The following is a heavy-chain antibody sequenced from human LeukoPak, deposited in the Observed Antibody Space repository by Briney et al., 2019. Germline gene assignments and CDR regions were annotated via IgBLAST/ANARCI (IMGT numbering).Heavy chain of an antibody. J-gene: IGHJ5*02. CDR1: GFTFSIYW. Sequence: GGSLRLSCAASGFTFSIYWMHCVRQAPGKGVVWVSRINSDGSSTNYADSVKGRFTISRDNAKNTLYLQMNSLRAEDMAVYYCARRASTSDPWFDTWGQGTLVTVSS. CDR3: ARRASTSDPWFDT. CDR2: INSDGSST. D-gene: IGHD5/OR15-5a*01. V-gene: IGHV3-74*01.